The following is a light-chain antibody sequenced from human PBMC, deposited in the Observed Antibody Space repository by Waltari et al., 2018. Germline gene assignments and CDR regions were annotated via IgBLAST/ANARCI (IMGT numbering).Light chain of an antibody. Sequence: QSVLTQPPSVSAAPGPKVPISCSGSSSNIGNNYVSWYPQPPGRDPKLFIYKKNKRPSGIPDRSPGSKSGTPATLGITGPQTGDEADNYGGTWDSSLSALVFGGGTNRTVL. J-gene: IGLJ2*01. CDR2: KKN. V-gene: IGLV1-51*02. CDR1: SSNIGNNY. CDR3: GTWDSSLSALV.